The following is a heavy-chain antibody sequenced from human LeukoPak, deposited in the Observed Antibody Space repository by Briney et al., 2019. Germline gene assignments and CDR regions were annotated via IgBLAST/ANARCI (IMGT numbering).Heavy chain of an antibody. D-gene: IGHD6-19*01. CDR2: IPYDGSNK. CDR1: GFTFSSYA. Sequence: GGSLRLSCAASGFTFSSYAMSWVRQAPGKGLEWVAVIPYDGSNKNYVDSVKGRFTISRDNSKNTLYLQMNSLRGEDTAVYYCAKDRRAAVAASMAYFDFWGQGTLVTVSS. CDR3: AKDRRAAVAASMAYFDF. V-gene: IGHV3-30*18. J-gene: IGHJ4*02.